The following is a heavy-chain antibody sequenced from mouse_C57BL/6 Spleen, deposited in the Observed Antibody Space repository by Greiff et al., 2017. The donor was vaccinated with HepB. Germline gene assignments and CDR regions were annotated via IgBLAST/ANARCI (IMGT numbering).Heavy chain of an antibody. CDR3: ARRGVARDYFDY. D-gene: IGHD1-1*01. J-gene: IGHJ2*01. CDR2: IYPGDGDT. V-gene: IGHV1-82*01. CDR1: GYAFSSSW. Sequence: VQVVESGPELVKPGASVKISCKASGYAFSSSWMNWVKQRPGKGLEWIGRIYPGDGDTNYNGKFKGKATLTADKSSSTAYMQLSSLTSEDSAVYFCARRGVARDYFDYWGQGTTLTVSS.